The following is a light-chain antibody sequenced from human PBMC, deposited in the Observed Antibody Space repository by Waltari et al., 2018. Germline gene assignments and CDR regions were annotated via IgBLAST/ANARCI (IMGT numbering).Light chain of an antibody. V-gene: IGKV1-5*03. Sequence: DIQMTPSPSTLSASIGDRVTITCRASQNISRWLAWYQQKPGKAPNLLIYQTSSLQSGVPSGFSGSASGTEFTLTISSLQPEDFATYYCQQYSTYSLWAFGQGTKVEIK. J-gene: IGKJ1*01. CDR3: QQYSTYSLWA. CDR2: QTS. CDR1: QNISRW.